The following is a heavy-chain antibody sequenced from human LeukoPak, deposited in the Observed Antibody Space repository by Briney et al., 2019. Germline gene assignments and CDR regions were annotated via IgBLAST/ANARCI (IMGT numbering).Heavy chain of an antibody. CDR1: GYTFTSYG. CDR2: ISAYNGNT. Sequence: ASVKVSCKASGYTFTSYGISWVRQAPGQGLEWMGWISAYNGNTNYAQKLQGRVTMTTDTSTSTAYMELRSLRSDDTAVYYCARPSSGYYYNPVYYFDYWGQGTLVTVSS. D-gene: IGHD3-22*01. V-gene: IGHV1-18*01. J-gene: IGHJ4*02. CDR3: ARPSSGYYYNPVYYFDY.